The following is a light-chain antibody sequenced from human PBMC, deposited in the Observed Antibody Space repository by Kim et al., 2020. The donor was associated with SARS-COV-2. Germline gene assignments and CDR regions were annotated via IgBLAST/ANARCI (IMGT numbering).Light chain of an antibody. CDR3: SSSTPNTTPL. V-gene: IGLV2-14*03. Sequence: QSALTQPASVSGSPGQSVAISCTGTSSDVGGYNFVSWFQQHPGKAPKLVIYDVTKRPSGVSNRFSGSKSGNTASLTISVLQAEDEADYYCSSSTPNTTPLFGGGTQLTVL. J-gene: IGLJ2*01. CDR1: SSDVGGYNF. CDR2: DVT.